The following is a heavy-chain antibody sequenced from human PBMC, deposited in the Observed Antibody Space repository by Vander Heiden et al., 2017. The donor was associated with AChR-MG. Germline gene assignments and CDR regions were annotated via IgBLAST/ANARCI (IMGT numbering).Heavy chain of an antibody. CDR2: INHRGST. D-gene: IGHD1-26*01. J-gene: IGHJ4*02. V-gene: IGHV4-34*01. CDR1: GGSFSGYY. CDR3: ARPLGSRWRHDPFDY. Sequence: QVQLQQWGAGLLKPSETLSLTCAVYGGSFSGYYWSWIRQPPGKGLEWIGEINHRGSTNYNPSLKSRVTISVDTSKNQFSLKLSSVTAADTAVYYCARPLGSRWRHDPFDYWGQGTLVTVSS.